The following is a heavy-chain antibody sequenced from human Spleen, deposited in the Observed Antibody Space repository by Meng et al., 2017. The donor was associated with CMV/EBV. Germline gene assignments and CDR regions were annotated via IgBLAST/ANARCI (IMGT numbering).Heavy chain of an antibody. J-gene: IGHJ4*02. CDR2: IIPFFGIP. V-gene: IGHV1-69*05. CDR3: ARQGLGTYIDY. CDR1: GGAFNSSV. D-gene: IGHD7-27*01. Sequence: SVKVSCKASGGAFNSSVVSWVRQAPGQGLEWMGGIIPFFGIPNYVEKFQGRVTITMDESTSTVYMELRSLRSDDTAVYYCARQGLGTYIDYWGQGALVTVSS.